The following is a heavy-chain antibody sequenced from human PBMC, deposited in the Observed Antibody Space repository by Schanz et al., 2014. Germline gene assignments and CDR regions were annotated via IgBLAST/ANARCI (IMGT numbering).Heavy chain of an antibody. J-gene: IGHJ3*02. CDR2: INGYNGHT. CDR1: GYTFSSYG. D-gene: IGHD5-18*01. CDR3: ARGGYSYALSAFDI. V-gene: IGHV1-18*01. Sequence: QVQLVQSGAEVKKPGASVKVSCKASGYTFSSYGITWVRQAPGQGLEWMGWINGYNGHTNYAQKFQGRVTMTTDTSTSTAYMELRSLRSDDTAMYYCARGGYSYALSAFDIWGQGTMVTVSS.